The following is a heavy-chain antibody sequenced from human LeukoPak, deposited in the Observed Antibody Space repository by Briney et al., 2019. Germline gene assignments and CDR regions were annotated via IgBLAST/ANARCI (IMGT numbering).Heavy chain of an antibody. V-gene: IGHV4-61*02. D-gene: IGHD5-24*01. CDR3: ARGDGYKDFDY. CDR1: GGSISSGSYY. CDR2: IYTSGST. J-gene: IGHJ4*02. Sequence: SETLSLTCTVSGGSISSGSYYWRWVRQPAGKGLEWIGRIYTSGSTNYNPSLKSRVTISVDTSKNQFSLKLSPVTAADTAVYYCARGDGYKDFDYWGQGTLVTVSS.